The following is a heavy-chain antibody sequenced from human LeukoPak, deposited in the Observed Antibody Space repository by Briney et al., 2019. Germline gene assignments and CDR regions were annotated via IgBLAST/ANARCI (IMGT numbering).Heavy chain of an antibody. CDR2: IKTDGSQI. J-gene: IGHJ4*02. D-gene: IGHD3-16*01. CDR3: AKDWGEYFDYVWGSFTSFDS. Sequence: GGSLRLSCVASGFTFSSYWMTWVRQAPGKGLEWVANIKTDGSQIYYVDSVKGRFTISRDNSKSTLYLQMNSLRAEDTAVYYCAKDWGEYFDYVWGSFTSFDSWGQGTLVTVSS. V-gene: IGHV3-7*03. CDR1: GFTFSSYW.